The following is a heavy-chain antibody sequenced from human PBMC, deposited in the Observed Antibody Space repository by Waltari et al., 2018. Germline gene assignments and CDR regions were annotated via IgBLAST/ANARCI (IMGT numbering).Heavy chain of an antibody. CDR3: ASDPTLFGIRQNYFDS. Sequence: EAELVESRGTLVRPGVSLRLSCAVSGFSLSDHYMTWVRQAPGKGLEWVASINQDGETDYVDSVKGRFTISRDNAKNTLFLLLNTLGADDSGVYFCASDPTLFGIRQNYFDSWGQGTQVTVSS. D-gene: IGHD3-3*01. J-gene: IGHJ4*02. CDR1: GFSLSDHY. V-gene: IGHV3-7*04. CDR2: INQDGET.